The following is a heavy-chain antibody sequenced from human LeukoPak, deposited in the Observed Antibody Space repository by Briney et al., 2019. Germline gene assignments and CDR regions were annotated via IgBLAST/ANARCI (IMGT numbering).Heavy chain of an antibody. CDR2: ISYDGSNK. J-gene: IGHJ4*02. CDR3: AKDFLPLTSYQLLMSN. CDR1: GFTFSSYA. Sequence: PGGSLRLSCAASGFTFSSYAMHWVRQAPGKGLEWVAVISYDGSNKYYADSVKGRFTISRDNSKNTLYLQMNSLRAEDTAVYYCAKDFLPLTSYQLLMSNWGQGTLVTVSS. D-gene: IGHD2-2*01. V-gene: IGHV3-30-3*01.